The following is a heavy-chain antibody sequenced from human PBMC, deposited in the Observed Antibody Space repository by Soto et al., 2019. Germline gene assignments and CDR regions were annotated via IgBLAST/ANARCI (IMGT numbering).Heavy chain of an antibody. CDR2: IRSKANSYAT. J-gene: IGHJ4*02. V-gene: IGHV3-73*01. CDR3: TRDLDYIWESYYFDY. CDR1: GFTFSGSA. Sequence: GGSLRLSCAASGFTFSGSAMHWVRQASGKGLEWVGRIRSKANSYATAYAASVKGRFTISRDDSKNTAYLQMNSLKTEDTAVYYCTRDLDYIWESYYFDYWSQGTLVTVSS. D-gene: IGHD3-16*01.